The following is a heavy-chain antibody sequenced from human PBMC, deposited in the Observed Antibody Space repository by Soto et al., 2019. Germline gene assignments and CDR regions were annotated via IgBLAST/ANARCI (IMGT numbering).Heavy chain of an antibody. CDR3: ARVGYSSSYGPHGQCFEP. CDR2: VNPNSGNT. D-gene: IGHD5-12*01. V-gene: IGHV1-8*01. CDR1: RYNFTGYD. Sequence: FQVSRYNFTGYDINSVRKASTRGLEWVGWVNPNSGNTGYAQKFQGRVKLPQNTSKSKGYMELSRLRPEDTAVYCRARVGYSSSYGPHGQCFEPWGQGSLVSVSS. J-gene: IGHJ5*02.